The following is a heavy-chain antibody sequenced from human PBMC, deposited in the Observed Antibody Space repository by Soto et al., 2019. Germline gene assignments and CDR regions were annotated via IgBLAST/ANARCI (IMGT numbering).Heavy chain of an antibody. J-gene: IGHJ4*02. CDR1: RGSITSSSYY. D-gene: IGHD6-6*01. V-gene: IGHV4-39*01. CDR2: IYYGGST. Sequence: SETLSLTCTVSRGSITSSSYYWGWIRQPPGKGLEWIGSIYYGGSTYYNPSLKSRVTISVDTSKNQFSLRLSSVTAADTAVYYCARLYGSSLFDYWGQGTLVTVSS. CDR3: ARLYGSSLFDY.